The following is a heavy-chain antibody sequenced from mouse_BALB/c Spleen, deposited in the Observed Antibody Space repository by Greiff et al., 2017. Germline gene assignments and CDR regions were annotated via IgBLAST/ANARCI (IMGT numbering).Heavy chain of an antibody. V-gene: IGHV5-4*02. D-gene: IGHD3-1*01. J-gene: IGHJ3*01. Sequence: EVQVVESGGGLVQPGGSRKLSCAASGFTFSDYYMYWVRQTPEKRLEWVATISDGGSYTYYPDSVKGRFTISRDNAKNNLYLQMSSLKSEDTAMYYCARDQHGQFAYWGQGTLVTVSA. CDR2: ISDGGSYT. CDR3: ARDQHGQFAY. CDR1: GFTFSDYY.